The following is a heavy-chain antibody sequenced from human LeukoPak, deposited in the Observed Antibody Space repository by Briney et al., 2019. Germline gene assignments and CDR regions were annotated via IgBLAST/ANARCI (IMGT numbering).Heavy chain of an antibody. CDR2: IYYSGST. J-gene: IGHJ6*03. V-gene: IGHV4-39*01. Sequence: SETLSLTCTVSGGSISTNSYYWGWIRQPPGKGLKWIGSIYYSGSTYYNPSLRSRVTISVNTSKNQFSLKLSSVTATDTAVYYCARHVRYSSGWDQLYYYYYMDVWGKGTTVTISS. D-gene: IGHD6-19*01. CDR3: ARHVRYSSGWDQLYYYYYMDV. CDR1: GGSISTNSYY.